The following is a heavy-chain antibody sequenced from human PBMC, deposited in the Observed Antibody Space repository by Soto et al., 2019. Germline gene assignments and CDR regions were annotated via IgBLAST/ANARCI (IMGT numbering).Heavy chain of an antibody. Sequence: PGGSLRLSCAASGFTFSDYYMSWIRQAPGKGLEWVSYISSSSSYTNYADSVKGRFTISRDNAKNSLYLQMNSLRAEDTAVYYCATSVPRSTAPNFDYWGQGTLVTVSS. D-gene: IGHD2-2*01. CDR1: GFTFSDYY. CDR2: ISSSSSYT. CDR3: ATSVPRSTAPNFDY. J-gene: IGHJ4*02. V-gene: IGHV3-11*06.